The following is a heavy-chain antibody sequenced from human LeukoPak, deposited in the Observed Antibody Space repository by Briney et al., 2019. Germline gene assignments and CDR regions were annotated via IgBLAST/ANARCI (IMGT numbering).Heavy chain of an antibody. V-gene: IGHV3-7*01. CDR3: AKDGGGPLD. CDR1: GFTLRTSW. J-gene: IGHJ4*02. D-gene: IGHD3-10*01. Sequence: GGSLRLSCAASGFTLRTSWMSWVRQAPGKGLEWVGNIKQDGSEKNYVDSVKGRFTISRDNAKNSLYLQMNSLRAEDTAMYYCAKDGGGPLDWGQGTLVTVSS. CDR2: IKQDGSEK.